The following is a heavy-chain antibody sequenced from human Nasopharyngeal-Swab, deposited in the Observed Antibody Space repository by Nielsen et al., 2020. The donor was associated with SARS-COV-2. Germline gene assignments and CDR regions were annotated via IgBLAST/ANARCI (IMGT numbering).Heavy chain of an antibody. J-gene: IGHJ4*02. CDR3: ARSLRGSSLHY. Sequence: GESLKISCAAPGFTFSSYSTNWVRQAPGKGLEWVSSISSSSSYIYYADSVKGRFTISRDNAKNSLYLQMNSLRAEDTAVYYCARSLRGSSLHYWGQGTLVTVSS. V-gene: IGHV3-21*01. D-gene: IGHD6-6*01. CDR1: GFTFSSYS. CDR2: ISSSSSYI.